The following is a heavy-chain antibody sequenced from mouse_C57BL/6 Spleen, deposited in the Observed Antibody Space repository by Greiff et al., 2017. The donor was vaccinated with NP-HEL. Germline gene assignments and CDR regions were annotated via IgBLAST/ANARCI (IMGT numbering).Heavy chain of an antibody. Sequence: EVQVVESGGGLVQPGGSLKLSCAASGFTFSDYYMYWVRQTPEKRLEWVAYISNGGGSTYYPDTVKGRFTISRDNAKNTLYLQMSRLKSEDTAMYYCARHNYYGSNYAMDYWGQGTSVTVSS. CDR3: ARHNYYGSNYAMDY. V-gene: IGHV5-12*01. J-gene: IGHJ4*01. CDR1: GFTFSDYY. D-gene: IGHD1-1*01. CDR2: ISNGGGST.